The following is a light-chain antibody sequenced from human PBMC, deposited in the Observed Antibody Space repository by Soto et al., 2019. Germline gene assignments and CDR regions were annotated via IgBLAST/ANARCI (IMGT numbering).Light chain of an antibody. CDR3: LQDRNYPRT. V-gene: IGKV1-6*01. CDR2: GAS. Sequence: AIQMTQSPSSLSASVGDRVTITCRASQDIRGDLGWYQQKPGKAPKALIYGASNLQSGVPSRFSGSGFGTDFTLAISSLQPEYFATYYCLQDRNYPRTFGQGTKVESK. CDR1: QDIRGD. J-gene: IGKJ1*01.